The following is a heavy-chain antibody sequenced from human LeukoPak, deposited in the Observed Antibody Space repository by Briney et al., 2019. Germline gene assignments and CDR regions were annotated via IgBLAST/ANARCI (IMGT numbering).Heavy chain of an antibody. CDR1: GFTFSSYA. J-gene: IGHJ4*02. V-gene: IGHV3-23*01. Sequence: GGSLRLSCAASGFTFSSYAMSWVRQAPGKGLERVSAISGSGGSTYYADSVKGRFTISRDNSKNTLFLQMNNLSAEDTAVYYCARDNDYYDLHYWGQGTLVTVSS. CDR3: ARDNDYYDLHY. D-gene: IGHD3-22*01. CDR2: ISGSGGST.